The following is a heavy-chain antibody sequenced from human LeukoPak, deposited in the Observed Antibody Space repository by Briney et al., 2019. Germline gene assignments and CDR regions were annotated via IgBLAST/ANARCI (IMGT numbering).Heavy chain of an antibody. V-gene: IGHV1-46*01. CDR2: INASGGST. D-gene: IGHD2-15*01. CDR1: GYTFTNYH. J-gene: IGHJ4*02. CDR3: ARETRPNCYGGSCLNRYFDY. Sequence: GASVKVPCKASGYTFTNYHMHWVRQAPGQGLEWMGIINASGGSTTYAQKFQGRVTMTKDTFTSTVYMELSSLRSEDTAVYYCARETRPNCYGGSCLNRYFDYWGQGTLVTVSS.